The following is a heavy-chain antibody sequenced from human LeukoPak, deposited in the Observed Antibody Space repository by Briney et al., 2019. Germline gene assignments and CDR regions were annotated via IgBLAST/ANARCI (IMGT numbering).Heavy chain of an antibody. J-gene: IGHJ4*02. CDR1: GFTFSSYA. D-gene: IGHD3-22*01. CDR3: AKDIVVVTHGDY. CDR2: ISGSGGST. Sequence: GGSLRLSCAASGFTFSSYAMSWVRQAPGKGLEWVSAISGSGGSTYYADSVKGRFTISRDDSKNTLYLQMNSLRAEDTAVYYCAKDIVVVTHGDYWGQGTLVTVSS. V-gene: IGHV3-23*01.